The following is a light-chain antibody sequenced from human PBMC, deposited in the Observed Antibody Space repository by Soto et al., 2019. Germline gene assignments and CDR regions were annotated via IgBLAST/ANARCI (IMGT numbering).Light chain of an antibody. CDR3: PQYGSSPSYT. Sequence: ELVLTQSPGPLSLSPGERATLSCRASQGVSSSHLAWYQQKPGQAPRLLIYGAFTSATGIPDRCSGSGSGTDFALTISRLETEDFPVADWPQYGSSPSYTFGQGNNLES. J-gene: IGKJ2*01. CDR1: QGVSSSH. CDR2: GAF. V-gene: IGKV3-20*01.